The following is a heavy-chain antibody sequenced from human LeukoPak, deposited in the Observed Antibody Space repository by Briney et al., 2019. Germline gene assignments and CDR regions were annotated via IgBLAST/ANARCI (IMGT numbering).Heavy chain of an antibody. CDR2: INPSGGST. D-gene: IGHD3-22*01. V-gene: IGHV1-46*01. CDR3: ASSGPYDSSGYYPLAEYLQH. Sequence: ASVKVSCKASGYTFTSYYMHWVRQAPGQGLEWMGIINPSGGSTSYAQKFQGRVTMTRDTSTSTVYMELSSLRSEDTAVYYCASSGPYDSSGYYPLAEYLQHWGQGTLVTVSS. J-gene: IGHJ1*01. CDR1: GYTFTSYY.